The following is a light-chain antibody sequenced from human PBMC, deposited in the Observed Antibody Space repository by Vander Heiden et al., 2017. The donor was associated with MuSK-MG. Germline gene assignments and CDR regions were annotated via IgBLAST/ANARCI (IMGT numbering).Light chain of an antibody. CDR2: DAS. CDR3: RQDDTQIYT. J-gene: IGKJ2*01. V-gene: IGKV1-33*01. CDR1: QDISNF. Sequence: DIQITQSPSSLSASVGDRVTITRQASQDISNFLNRYQQKPGKAPTVLIYDASNLETGVPSRFSGCGSGREFTFTSSSLQPEDIATEYCRQDDTQIYTFGQGTKLEIK.